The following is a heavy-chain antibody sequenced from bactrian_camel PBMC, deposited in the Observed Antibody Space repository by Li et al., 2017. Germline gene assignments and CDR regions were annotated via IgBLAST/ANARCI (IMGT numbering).Heavy chain of an antibody. CDR2: ITRDGSA. J-gene: IGHJ4*01. D-gene: IGHD2*01. CDR1: AITPSGYC. Sequence: HVQLVESGGGSVQAGATLTLSCATPAITPSGYCMGWFRQAPGKEREGVANITRDGSATYADFVKGRFTISKGNAENTLYLQMNGLKPEDAAMYYCATEFGATWYSCDDNFAYWGQGTQVTVS. CDR3: ATEFGATWYSCDDNFAY. V-gene: IGHV3S55*01.